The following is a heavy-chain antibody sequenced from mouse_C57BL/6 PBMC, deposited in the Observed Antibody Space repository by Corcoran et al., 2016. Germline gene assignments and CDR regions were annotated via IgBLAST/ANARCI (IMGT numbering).Heavy chain of an antibody. CDR2: INTYSGVP. D-gene: IGHD4-1*01. J-gene: IGHJ2*01. V-gene: IGHV9-3*01. CDR3: ARMLTGYFVY. CDR1: GYTFTTYG. Sequence: QIQLVQSGPELKKPGETVKISCKASGYTFTTYGMSWVKQAPGKGLKWMGWINTYSGVPTYADDFKGRFAFSLETSASTAYLQINNLKNEDTATYFCARMLTGYFVYWGQGTTLTFSS.